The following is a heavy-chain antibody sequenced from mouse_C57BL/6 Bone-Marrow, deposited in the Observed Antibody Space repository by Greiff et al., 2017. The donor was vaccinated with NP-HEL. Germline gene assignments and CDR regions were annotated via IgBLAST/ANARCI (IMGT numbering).Heavy chain of an antibody. V-gene: IGHV1-15*01. Sequence: QVQLQQSGAELVRPGASVTLSCKASGYTFTDYEMHWVKQTPVHGLEWIGAIDPETGGTAYNQKFKGKAILTADKSSSTAYMELHSLTSEDSAVYYCTRRYYGSSYWYYYAMDYWGQGTSVTVSS. J-gene: IGHJ4*01. CDR3: TRRYYGSSYWYYYAMDY. CDR1: GYTFTDYE. D-gene: IGHD1-1*01. CDR2: IDPETGGT.